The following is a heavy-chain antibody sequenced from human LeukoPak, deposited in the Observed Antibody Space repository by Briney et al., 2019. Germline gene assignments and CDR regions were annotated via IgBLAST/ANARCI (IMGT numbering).Heavy chain of an antibody. CDR1: GFTFDDYG. J-gene: IGHJ4*02. Sequence: PGGSLRLSCAASGFTFDDYGMSWVRQAPGKGLEWVALISYDGSNKYYADSVKGRFTISRDNSKNTLYLQMNSLRTEDTAVYYCARKFTYGPTIDYWGQGTLVTVSS. CDR2: ISYDGSNK. V-gene: IGHV3-30*03. CDR3: ARKFTYGPTIDY. D-gene: IGHD3-10*01.